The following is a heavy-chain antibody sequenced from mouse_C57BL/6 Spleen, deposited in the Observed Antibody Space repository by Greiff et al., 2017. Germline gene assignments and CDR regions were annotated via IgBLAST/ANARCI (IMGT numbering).Heavy chain of an antibody. V-gene: IGHV6-6*01. Sequence: EVKLVESGGGLVQPGGSMKLSCAASGFTFSDAWMDWVRQSPEKGLEWVAEIRNKANNHATYYAESVKGRFTISRDDSKSSVYLQMNSLRAEDTGIYYCTRKGPYYGSPDYWGQGTTRTVSS. CDR3: TRKGPYYGSPDY. J-gene: IGHJ2*01. D-gene: IGHD1-1*01. CDR1: GFTFSDAW. CDR2: IRNKANNHAT.